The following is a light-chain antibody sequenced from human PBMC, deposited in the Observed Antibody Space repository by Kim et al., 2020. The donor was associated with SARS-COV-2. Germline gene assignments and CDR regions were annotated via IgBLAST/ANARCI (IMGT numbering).Light chain of an antibody. V-gene: IGLV2-14*04. Sequence: GQSITISCTGTSSDVGDNNYVSWYQQYAGKAPKLMIYDVTKRPSGVSNRFSGSKSGNTASLTISGLQAEDEAIYYCNSYTTSSTWVFGGGTQLTVL. CDR2: DVT. J-gene: IGLJ3*02. CDR1: SSDVGDNNY. CDR3: NSYTTSSTWV.